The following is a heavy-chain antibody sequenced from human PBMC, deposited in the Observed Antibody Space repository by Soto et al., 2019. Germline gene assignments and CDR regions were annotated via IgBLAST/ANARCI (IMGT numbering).Heavy chain of an antibody. D-gene: IGHD3-10*01. V-gene: IGHV4-30-4*01. CDR3: ARASGSGPHYYYYYGMDV. CDR1: GGSISSGDYY. CDR2: IYYSGST. J-gene: IGHJ6*02. Sequence: SETLSLTCTVSGGSISSGDYYWSWIRQPPGKGLEWIGYIYYSGSTYYNPSLKSRVTISVDTSKNQFSLKLSSVTAADTAVYYCARASGSGPHYYYYYGMDVWGQGTTVTVSS.